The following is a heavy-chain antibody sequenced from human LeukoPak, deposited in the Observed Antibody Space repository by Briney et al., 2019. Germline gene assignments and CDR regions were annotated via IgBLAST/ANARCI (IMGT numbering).Heavy chain of an antibody. CDR3: ARDTIHSGSYYNHYYGMDV. D-gene: IGHD1-26*01. J-gene: IGHJ6*02. CDR1: GFTFRSYA. V-gene: IGHV3-23*01. CDR2: ISGSGHST. Sequence: GGSLRLSCAASGFTFRSYAMSWVRQAPGKGLEWVSAISGSGHSTKYADSVKGRFTISRDNSKNTLYLQMNSLRAEDTAVYYCARDTIHSGSYYNHYYGMDVWGQGTTVTVSS.